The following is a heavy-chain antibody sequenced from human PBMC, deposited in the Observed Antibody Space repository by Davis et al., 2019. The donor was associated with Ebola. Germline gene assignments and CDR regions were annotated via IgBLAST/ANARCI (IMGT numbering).Heavy chain of an antibody. Sequence: ASVKVSCKASGYTFTGYYIHWVRQAPGQGLEWMGWINPDSGGTNYAQKFQDRVTMTRDTSISTAYMELSRLTFDDTAVYWCGRLQARHMFDSWGQGTLVTVSS. CDR3: GRLQARHMFDS. D-gene: IGHD6-6*01. CDR2: INPDSGGT. V-gene: IGHV1-2*02. J-gene: IGHJ4*02. CDR1: GYTFTGYY.